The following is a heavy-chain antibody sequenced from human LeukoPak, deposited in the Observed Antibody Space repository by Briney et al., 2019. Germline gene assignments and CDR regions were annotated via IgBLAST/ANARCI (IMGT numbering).Heavy chain of an antibody. Sequence: PGGSLRLSCAAYGFTFSSYWMHWVRQAPGKGLVWVSRINSDGSSTTYADSVKGRFTISRDNAKNTLYLQMNSLRAEDTAVYYCARDGYSLSYVGYYYMDVWGKGTTVTISS. D-gene: IGHD5-18*01. CDR3: ARDGYSLSYVGYYYMDV. CDR1: GFTFSSYW. V-gene: IGHV3-74*01. J-gene: IGHJ6*03. CDR2: INSDGSST.